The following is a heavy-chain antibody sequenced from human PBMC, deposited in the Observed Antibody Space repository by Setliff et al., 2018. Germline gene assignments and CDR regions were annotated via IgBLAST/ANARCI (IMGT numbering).Heavy chain of an antibody. D-gene: IGHD3-10*01. V-gene: IGHV4-61*09. CDR1: GGSISSGGFY. Sequence: LSLTCSVSGGSISSGGFYWSWIRQSAGRGLEWIGHFHTGGATDYNPSLKSRVTISLDSSKNQFSLRLSSVTAADAAVYFCARESATIGEFPLYYFDKWGQGIPVTVSS. J-gene: IGHJ4*02. CDR3: ARESATIGEFPLYYFDK. CDR2: FHTGGAT.